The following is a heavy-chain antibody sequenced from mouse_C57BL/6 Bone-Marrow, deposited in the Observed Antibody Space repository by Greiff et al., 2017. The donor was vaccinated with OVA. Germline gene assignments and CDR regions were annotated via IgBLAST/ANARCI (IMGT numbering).Heavy chain of an antibody. CDR2: IDPENGDT. CDR3: TTPVYEGYPAGFAD. Sequence: EVKLMESGAELVRPGASVKLSCTASGFNIKDDYMHWVKQRPEQGLEWIGWIDPENGDTEYASKFQGKATITADTSANTAYLQLSSLTSEDTAVYYCTTPVYEGYPAGFADGGQGTLVTVSA. CDR1: GFNIKDDY. D-gene: IGHD2-3*01. J-gene: IGHJ3*01. V-gene: IGHV14-4*01.